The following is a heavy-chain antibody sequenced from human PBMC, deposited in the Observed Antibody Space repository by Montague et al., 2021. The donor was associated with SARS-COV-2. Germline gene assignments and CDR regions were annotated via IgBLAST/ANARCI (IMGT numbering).Heavy chain of an antibody. D-gene: IGHD2-2*01. V-gene: IGHV4-34*01. CDR1: GGSFSGYY. J-gene: IGHJ6*02. CDR3: ARGFRSVVPAVLGVAFYYYFDMDV. Sequence: SETLSLTCAVYGGSFSGYYWSWIRQPPGKGLEWIGEINHSGSTXXXPSXXXRVTISVGTSKNQFSLKLSSVTAADTAVYFCARGFRSVVPAVLGVAFYYYFDMDVWGQGTTVTVSS. CDR2: INHSGST.